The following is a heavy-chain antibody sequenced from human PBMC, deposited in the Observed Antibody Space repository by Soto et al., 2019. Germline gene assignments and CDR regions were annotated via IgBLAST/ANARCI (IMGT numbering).Heavy chain of an antibody. CDR3: AKPWVASITDRPPRCDY. CDR1: EFTFSTYA. D-gene: IGHD6-6*01. V-gene: IGHV3-23*01. Sequence: GGSLRLSCAASEFTFSTYAMTWVRQAPGRGLQWVATISDSGDITYYADSVKGRFTISRDNSRNTLYLQMNNLRAEDTALYYCAKPWVASITDRPPRCDYWGRGTLVTVSS. J-gene: IGHJ4*02. CDR2: ISDSGDIT.